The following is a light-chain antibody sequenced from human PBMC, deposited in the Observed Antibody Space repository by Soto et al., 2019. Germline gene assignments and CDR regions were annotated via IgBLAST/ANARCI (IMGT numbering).Light chain of an antibody. CDR1: HSISTY. J-gene: IGKJ3*01. Sequence: DIQMTQSPSSLSASVGDRVTITCRASHSISTYLNWYHQKPGKAPDLLIYAASSLQSGVPSRFSGSGSGTDFTLTISRLEPEDFTVYYCQQYGTLPTTFGPGTKVDIK. CDR3: QQYGTLPTT. CDR2: AAS. V-gene: IGKV1-39*01.